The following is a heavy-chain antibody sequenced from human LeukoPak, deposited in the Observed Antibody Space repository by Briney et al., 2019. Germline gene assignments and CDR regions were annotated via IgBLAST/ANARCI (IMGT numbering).Heavy chain of an antibody. Sequence: GGSLRLSCAASGFTFSSYAMHWVRQAPGKGLEWVAVISYDGSNKYYADSVKGRFTISRDNSKNTLYLQMNSLRAEDTAVYYCARGEAGYYDSSGYPTDYWGQGTLVTVSS. CDR1: GFTFSSYA. J-gene: IGHJ4*02. V-gene: IGHV3-30-3*01. D-gene: IGHD3-22*01. CDR3: ARGEAGYYDSSGYPTDY. CDR2: ISYDGSNK.